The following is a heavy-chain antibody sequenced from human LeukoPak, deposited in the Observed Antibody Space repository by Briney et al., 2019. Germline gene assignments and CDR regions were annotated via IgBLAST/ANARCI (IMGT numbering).Heavy chain of an antibody. J-gene: IGHJ4*02. CDR3: VKDHLWFTSNPY. Sequence: GGSLRLSCAASGFTFSSYAMSWVRQAPGKGLEWVSAISGSGGSTYYADSVKGRFTISRDNSKNTLYLQMRAEDTAVYYCVKDHLWFTSNPYWGQGTLVTVSS. V-gene: IGHV3-23*01. CDR2: ISGSGGST. CDR1: GFTFSSYA. D-gene: IGHD3-3*02.